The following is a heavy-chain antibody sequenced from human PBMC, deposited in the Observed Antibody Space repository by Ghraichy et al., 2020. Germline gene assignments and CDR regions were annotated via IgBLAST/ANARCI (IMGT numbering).Heavy chain of an antibody. J-gene: IGHJ6*02. Sequence: ASVKVSCKASGYTFTGYYMHWVRQAPGQGLEWMGWINPNSGGTNYAQKFQGWVTMTRDTSISTAYMELSRLRSDDTAVYYCARGSHYCSSTSCYTDYYYYGMDVWGQGTTVTVSS. D-gene: IGHD2-2*02. CDR1: GYTFTGYY. V-gene: IGHV1-2*04. CDR3: ARGSHYCSSTSCYTDYYYYGMDV. CDR2: INPNSGGT.